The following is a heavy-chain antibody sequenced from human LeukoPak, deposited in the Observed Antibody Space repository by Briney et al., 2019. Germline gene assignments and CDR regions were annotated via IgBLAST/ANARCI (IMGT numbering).Heavy chain of an antibody. Sequence: GASVKVSCKASGYTFTSYYMHWVRQAPGQGLEWMGIINPSGGSTSYAQKFQGRVTMTRDTSTSTVYMELSSLRSEDTAVYYCAISYYYGSGRNYYYYMDVWGKGTTVTVSS. V-gene: IGHV1-46*01. CDR2: INPSGGST. CDR3: AISYYYGSGRNYYYYMDV. D-gene: IGHD3-10*01. J-gene: IGHJ6*03. CDR1: GYTFTSYY.